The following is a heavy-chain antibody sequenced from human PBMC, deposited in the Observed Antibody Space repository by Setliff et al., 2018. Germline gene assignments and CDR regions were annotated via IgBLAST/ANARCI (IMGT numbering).Heavy chain of an antibody. CDR3: ARERYFWSGYHN. Sequence: TGGSLSLSCAAPGFTFSSYWMSWVRQAPGKGLEWVSVIYSGGSTYYADSVKGRFTISRDNSKNTLYLQMNSLRAEDTAVYYCARERYFWSGYHNWGQGTLVTVSS. CDR1: GFTFSSYW. CDR2: IYSGGST. J-gene: IGHJ4*02. D-gene: IGHD3-3*01. V-gene: IGHV3-66*01.